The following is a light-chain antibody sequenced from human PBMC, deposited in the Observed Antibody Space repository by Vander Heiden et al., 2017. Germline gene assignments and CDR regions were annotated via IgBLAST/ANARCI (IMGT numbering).Light chain of an antibody. J-gene: IGKJ1*01. CDR3: QQYVSASWT. V-gene: IGKV3-20*01. Sequence: EIVLTQSPGTLSLSPGERATLSCRASQSVYSNYLAWFQQRPGQAPRLLIYGASSRATGTPDRFSGSGSGTDFTLTISRLEPEDFAVYYCQQYVSASWTFGQGTKVEFK. CDR1: QSVYSNY. CDR2: GAS.